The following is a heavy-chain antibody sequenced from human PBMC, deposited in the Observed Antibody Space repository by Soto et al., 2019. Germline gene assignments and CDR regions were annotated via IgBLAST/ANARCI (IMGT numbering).Heavy chain of an antibody. CDR3: ARVVRGVIPPGSQLDY. CDR2: ISSSSSYI. Sequence: GGSLRLSCAASGFTVSSNYMNWVRQAPEKGLEWVSSISSSSSYIYYADSVKGRFTISRDNAKNSLYLQMNSLRAEDTAVYYCARVVRGVIPPGSQLDYWGQGTLVTVSS. J-gene: IGHJ4*02. CDR1: GFTVSSNY. D-gene: IGHD3-10*01. V-gene: IGHV3-21*01.